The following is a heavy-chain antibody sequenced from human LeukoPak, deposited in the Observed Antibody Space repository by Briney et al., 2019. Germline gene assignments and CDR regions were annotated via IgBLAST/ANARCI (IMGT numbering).Heavy chain of an antibody. V-gene: IGHV4-39*07. CDR1: GGSMRSHSFC. CDR3: ARTHFASLGWFDP. D-gene: IGHD3-3*02. J-gene: IGHJ5*02. Sequence: SETLSLTCTVSGGSMRSHSFCWGWIRQSPGKGLEWIANINYGGHTYYNPSVKRRVTLSVDVSKNRFSLNLTSVTAADTALYFCARTHFASLGWFDPWSQG. CDR2: INYGGHT.